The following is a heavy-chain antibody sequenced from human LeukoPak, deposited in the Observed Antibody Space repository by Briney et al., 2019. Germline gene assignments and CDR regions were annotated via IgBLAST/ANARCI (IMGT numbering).Heavy chain of an antibody. CDR1: GYTFTGYY. V-gene: IGHV1-2*02. CDR2: INPNSGGT. Sequence: ASVEVSCKASGYTFTGYYVHWVRQAPGQGLEWMGWINPNSGGTNYAQKFQGRVTMTRDTSISTAYMEVSSLRSDDTAVYYCARGGDIASRPFEYWGQGNLVNV. J-gene: IGHJ4*01. CDR3: ARGGDIASRPFEY. D-gene: IGHD6-6*01.